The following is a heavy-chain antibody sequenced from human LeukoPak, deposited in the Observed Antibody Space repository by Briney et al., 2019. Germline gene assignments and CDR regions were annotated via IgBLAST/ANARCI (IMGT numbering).Heavy chain of an antibody. CDR1: GGSISSHY. CDR2: IYYSGRT. Sequence: PSETLSLTCIVSGGSISSHYWCWSRQPPGKGLGWIGYIYYSGRTKYNPSLKSRVTISVDSSKNQFSLKLSSVTAADTAVYYCARGSVYYYDSSGFSNHFDYWGQGTLVTVSS. J-gene: IGHJ4*02. V-gene: IGHV4-59*11. CDR3: ARGSVYYYDSSGFSNHFDY. D-gene: IGHD3-22*01.